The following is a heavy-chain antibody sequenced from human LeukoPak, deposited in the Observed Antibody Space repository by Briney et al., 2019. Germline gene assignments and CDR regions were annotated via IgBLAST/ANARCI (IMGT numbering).Heavy chain of an antibody. V-gene: IGHV4-61*02. D-gene: IGHD2-15*01. Sequence: SETLSLTCTVSGGSISSNSYYWSWIRQPAGKGLEWIGRISSSGSTNYNPSLKSRLTISIDTSKSQFSLKLSSVTAADTAVYYCARVKLGYCSGGSCYAFDIWGQGTMVTVSS. CDR3: ARVKLGYCSGGSCYAFDI. CDR1: GGSISSNSYY. CDR2: ISSSGST. J-gene: IGHJ3*02.